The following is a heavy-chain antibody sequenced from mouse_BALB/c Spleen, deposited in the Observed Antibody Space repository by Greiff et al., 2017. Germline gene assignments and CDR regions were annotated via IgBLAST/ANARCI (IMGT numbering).Heavy chain of an antibody. V-gene: IGHV1S81*02. CDR1: GYTFTSYY. D-gene: IGHD2-4*01. CDR2: INPSNGGT. Sequence: VQLQQSGAELVKPGASVKLSCKASGYTFTSYYMYWVKQRPGQGLEWIGEINPSNGGTNFNEKFKSKATLTVDKSSSTAYMQLSSLTSEDSAVYYGTSFRMITTRGAWFAYWGQGTLVTVSA. J-gene: IGHJ3*01. CDR3: TSFRMITTRGAWFAY.